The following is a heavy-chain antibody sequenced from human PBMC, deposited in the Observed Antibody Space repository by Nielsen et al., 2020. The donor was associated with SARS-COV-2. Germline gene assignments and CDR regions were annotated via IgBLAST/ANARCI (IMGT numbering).Heavy chain of an antibody. CDR1: GFTFSSYS. J-gene: IGHJ6*02. Sequence: GGSLRLSCAASGFTFSSYSMNWVRQAPGKGLEWVSYISSSSSTIYYADSVKGRFTISRDNAKNSLYPQMNSLRDEDTAVYYCARDSSASDWLSYYYYYGMDVWGQGTTVTVSS. V-gene: IGHV3-48*02. CDR3: ARDSSASDWLSYYYYYGMDV. CDR2: ISSSSSTI. D-gene: IGHD3-9*01.